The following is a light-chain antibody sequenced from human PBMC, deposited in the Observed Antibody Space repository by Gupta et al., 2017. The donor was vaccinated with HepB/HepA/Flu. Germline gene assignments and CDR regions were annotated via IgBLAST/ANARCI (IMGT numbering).Light chain of an antibody. Sequence: SVLTQPPPVSGTPGQKVAISCSGGSSNIGNHVVNWYQQVPGTSPKLLIYRNDQRPSVVPGRFSGSKSGTSASLAISGLQAEDEAVYYCASLDGTLGCAVIGGGTRLSVL. V-gene: IGLV1-44*01. CDR1: SSNIGNHV. CDR3: ASLDGTLGCAV. J-gene: IGLJ2*01. CDR2: RND.